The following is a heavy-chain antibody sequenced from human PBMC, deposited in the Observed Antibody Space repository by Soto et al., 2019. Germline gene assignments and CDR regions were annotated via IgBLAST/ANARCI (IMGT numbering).Heavy chain of an antibody. CDR3: TKSIQPSIRPHDY. D-gene: IGHD1-1*01. CDR2: ISGSGGST. V-gene: IGHV3-23*01. CDR1: GFTFSSYA. J-gene: IGHJ4*02. Sequence: EVQLLESGGGLVQPGGSLRLSCAASGFTFSSYAMSWVRQAPGKGLEWVSAISGSGGSTYYADSVKGRFTISRDNSKNTLDLQMNSLKAEDTAVYYWTKSIQPSIRPHDYWGQGPLVTVSA.